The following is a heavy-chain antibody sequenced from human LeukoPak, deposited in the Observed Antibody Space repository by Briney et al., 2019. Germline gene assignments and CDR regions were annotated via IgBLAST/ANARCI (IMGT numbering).Heavy chain of an antibody. CDR1: GGTFSSYT. CDR2: IIPILGIA. J-gene: IGHJ5*02. V-gene: IGHV1-69*02. CDR3: ASLGTYYDFWSGYPGWFDP. D-gene: IGHD3-3*01. Sequence: GASVKVSCKASGGTFSSYTISWVRQAPGQGLEWVGRIIPILGIANYAQKFQGRVTITADKSTSTAYMELSSLRSEDTAVYYCASLGTYYDFWSGYPGWFDPWGQGTLVTVSS.